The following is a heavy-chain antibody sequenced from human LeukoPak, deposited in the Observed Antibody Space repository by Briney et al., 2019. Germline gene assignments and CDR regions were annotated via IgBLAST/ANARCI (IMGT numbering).Heavy chain of an antibody. CDR1: GYTFTSYY. Sequence: ASVKVSCKASGYTFTSYYMHWVRQAPGQGLEWMGWISAYNGNTNYAQKLQGRVTMTTDTSTSTAYMELRSLRSDDTAVYYCARSRYCSSTSCHPFDYWGQGTLVTVSS. J-gene: IGHJ4*02. CDR3: ARSRYCSSTSCHPFDY. CDR2: ISAYNGNT. D-gene: IGHD2-2*01. V-gene: IGHV1-18*04.